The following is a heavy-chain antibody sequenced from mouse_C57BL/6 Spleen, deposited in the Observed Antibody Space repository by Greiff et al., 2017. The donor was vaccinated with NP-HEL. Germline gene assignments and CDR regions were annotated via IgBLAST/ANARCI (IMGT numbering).Heavy chain of an antibody. Sequence: VQLQQPGAELVRPGSSVKLSCKASGYTFTSYWMDWVKQRPGPGLEWIGNLYPSDSETHYNPKFKDKAPLTVAKSSSTAYMPLSSLTSEDSAVYYCARAPRDYGSAYWGQGTLVTVSA. CDR1: GYTFTSYW. CDR3: ARAPRDYGSAY. CDR2: LYPSDSET. J-gene: IGHJ3*01. V-gene: IGHV1-61*01. D-gene: IGHD1-1*01.